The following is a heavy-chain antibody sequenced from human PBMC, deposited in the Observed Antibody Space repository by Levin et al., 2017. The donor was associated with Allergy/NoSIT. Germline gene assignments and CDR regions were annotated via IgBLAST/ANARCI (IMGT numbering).Heavy chain of an antibody. V-gene: IGHV3-11*01. CDR2: ISSSGSTI. D-gene: IGHD6-13*01. J-gene: IGHJ5*02. Sequence: GESLKISCAASGFTFSDYYMSWIRQAPGKGLEWVSYISSSGSTIYYADSVKGRFTISRDNAKNSLYLQMNSLRAEDTAVYYCARRYSSSKSQGNWFDPWGQGTLVTVSS. CDR1: GFTFSDYY. CDR3: ARRYSSSKSQGNWFDP.